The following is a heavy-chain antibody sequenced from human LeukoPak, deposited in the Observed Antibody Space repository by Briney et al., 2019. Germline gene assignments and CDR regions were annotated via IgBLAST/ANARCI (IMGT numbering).Heavy chain of an antibody. Sequence: GALRLSCAASGFTFSNYGMNWVRQPPGKGLEWIGNIFYSGSTYYSPSLRSRVTISLDTSRNQFSLKLNSVTAADTAVYYCAKSNGYGLVDIWGQGTMVTVSS. CDR1: GFTFSNYG. CDR3: AKSNGYGLVDI. D-gene: IGHD3-10*01. J-gene: IGHJ3*02. CDR2: IFYSGST. V-gene: IGHV4-38-2*01.